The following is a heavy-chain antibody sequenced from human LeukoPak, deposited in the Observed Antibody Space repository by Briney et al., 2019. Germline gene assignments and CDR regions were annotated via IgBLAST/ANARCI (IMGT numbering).Heavy chain of an antibody. V-gene: IGHV1-24*01. D-gene: IGHD6-19*01. Sequence: ASVKVSCKVSGYTLTELSMHWVRQAPGKGLEWMGGFDPEDGETIYAQKFQGRVTMTEDTSTDTAYMELSSLRSEDTAVYYCARGGYSSGWYGDDYWGQGTLVTVSS. CDR2: FDPEDGET. J-gene: IGHJ4*02. CDR1: GYTLTELS. CDR3: ARGGYSSGWYGDDY.